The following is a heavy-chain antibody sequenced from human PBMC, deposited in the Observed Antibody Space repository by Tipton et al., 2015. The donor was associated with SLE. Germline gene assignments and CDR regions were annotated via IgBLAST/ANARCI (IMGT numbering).Heavy chain of an antibody. CDR3: ATLGSSSGMDV. J-gene: IGHJ6*04. CDR2: IYSGGSST. V-gene: IGHV3-23*03. D-gene: IGHD6-13*01. Sequence: SLRLSCAASGFTFSSYAMSWVRQAPGKGLEWASVIYSGGSSTYYADSVKGRFTISRDNSKNTLYLQMNSLRAEDTAVYYCATLGSSSGMDVWGKGTTVTVSS. CDR1: GFTFSSYA.